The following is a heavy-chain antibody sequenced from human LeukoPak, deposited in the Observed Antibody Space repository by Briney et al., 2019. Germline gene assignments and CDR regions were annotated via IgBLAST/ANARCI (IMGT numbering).Heavy chain of an antibody. J-gene: IGHJ4*02. D-gene: IGHD3-22*01. V-gene: IGHV3-23*01. CDR1: GFTFPRHA. CDR3: AQEHFDTSGYYSRFDN. CDR2: SAGSGGST. Sequence: GGSLRLSCAASGFTFPRHAMSWVRQAPGKGLEWVAGSAGSGGSTHYADSVKGRFTISRDNSQITVFLHMNSLRADDTAVYYCAQEHFDTSGYYSRFDNWGQGILVTVSS.